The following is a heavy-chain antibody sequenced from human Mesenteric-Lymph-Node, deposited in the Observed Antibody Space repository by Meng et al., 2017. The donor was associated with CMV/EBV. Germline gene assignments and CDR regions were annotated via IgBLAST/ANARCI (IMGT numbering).Heavy chain of an antibody. J-gene: IGHJ4*02. D-gene: IGHD6-13*01. CDR3: APSSHDYYFDY. CDR1: GYTFSEYY. V-gene: IGHV1-2*06. Sequence: KATGYTFSEYYIPWVRQAPGQGLEYIGRINPNSVGTRYAKTFQGRVTRTRDTSISTAYVELSSLRSDDTAVYYCAPSSHDYYFDYWGQGTLVTVSS. CDR2: INPNSVGT.